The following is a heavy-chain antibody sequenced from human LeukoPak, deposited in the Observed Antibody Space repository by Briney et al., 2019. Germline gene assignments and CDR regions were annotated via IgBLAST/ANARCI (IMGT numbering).Heavy chain of an antibody. Sequence: GRSLRLSCAASGFTFSSYGMHWVRQAPGKGLEWVAVISYDGSNKYYADSVKGRFTTSRDNSKNTLYLQMNSLRAEDTAVYYCAKDHLAGYSYGGYYFDYWGQGTLVTVSS. CDR3: AKDHLAGYSYGGYYFDY. CDR1: GFTFSSYG. CDR2: ISYDGSNK. V-gene: IGHV3-30*18. D-gene: IGHD5-18*01. J-gene: IGHJ4*02.